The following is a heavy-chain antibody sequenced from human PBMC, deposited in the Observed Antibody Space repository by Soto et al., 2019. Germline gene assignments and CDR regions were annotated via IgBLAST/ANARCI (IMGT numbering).Heavy chain of an antibody. CDR1: GVTFSSNS. V-gene: IGHV1-69*04. CDR2: IIPILGIA. Sequence: ASVKVSCKESGVTFSSNSISWVRQATGQGLEWMGRIIPILGIANYAQKFQGRVTITADKSTSTAYMELSSLRSEDTAVYYCARDPMGIRLLEWFHWGQGTLVTVSS. CDR3: ARDPMGIRLLEWFH. J-gene: IGHJ4*02. D-gene: IGHD3-3*01.